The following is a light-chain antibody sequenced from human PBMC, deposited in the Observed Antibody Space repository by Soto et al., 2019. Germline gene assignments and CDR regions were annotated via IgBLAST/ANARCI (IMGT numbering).Light chain of an antibody. CDR1: SSVVGGYNY. Sequence: SALTQPASLSGAPGQSLTISLTGNSSVVGGYNYVSWYQQHPGKAPKLMIYDVSNRPSGVSNRFSGSKSGNTASLTISGLQAEDEADYYCSSYTSSSTYVFGTGTKVTVL. CDR2: DVS. V-gene: IGLV2-14*01. J-gene: IGLJ1*01. CDR3: SSYTSSSTYV.